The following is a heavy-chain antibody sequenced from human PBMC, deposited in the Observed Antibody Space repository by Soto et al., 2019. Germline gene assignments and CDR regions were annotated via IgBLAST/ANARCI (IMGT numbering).Heavy chain of an antibody. V-gene: IGHV1-3*01. CDR2: INAGSGYT. CDR3: ASGLPGYFDY. Sequence: ASVKVSCKASGYTFTTYGITWVRQAPGQRLEWLGWINAGSGYTTYSQKLQGRVTLTRDTSATTAYMELSSLRSEDTAVYYCASGLPGYFDYSGQGTLVTVSS. J-gene: IGHJ4*02. D-gene: IGHD2-15*01. CDR1: GYTFTTYG.